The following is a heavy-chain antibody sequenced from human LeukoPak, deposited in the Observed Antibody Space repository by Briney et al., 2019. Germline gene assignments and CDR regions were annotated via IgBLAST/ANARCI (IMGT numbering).Heavy chain of an antibody. CDR1: GVSFDDYY. D-gene: IGHD1-20*01. V-gene: IGHV4-34*03. J-gene: IGHJ4*02. CDR2: INHSGYT. Sequence: SETLSLTCVVSGVSFDDYYGAWVRQTPGKGLEWIGEINHSGYTNDSPSLKSRVTLSIDTSRKQFSLNLRSVTVAYADTYYCTNWTRGFDYWGQGTLVTVSS. CDR3: TNWTRGFDY.